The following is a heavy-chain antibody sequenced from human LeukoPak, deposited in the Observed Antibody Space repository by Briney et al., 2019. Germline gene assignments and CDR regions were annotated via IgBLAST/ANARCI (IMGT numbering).Heavy chain of an antibody. CDR2: ISGSGGST. CDR3: AKEVGYYDSSGYYTPRRQADV. V-gene: IGHV3-23*01. J-gene: IGHJ6*04. Sequence: PGGSLRLSCVASGFSFSSYAMSWVRQAPGKGLEWVSAISGSGGSTYYADSVKGRFTISRDNSKNTLYLQMNSLRAEDTAVYYCAKEVGYYDSSGYYTPRRQADVWGKGTTVTVSS. D-gene: IGHD3-22*01. CDR1: GFSFSSYA.